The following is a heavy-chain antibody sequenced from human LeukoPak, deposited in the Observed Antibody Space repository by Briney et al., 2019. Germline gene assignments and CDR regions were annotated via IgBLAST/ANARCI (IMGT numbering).Heavy chain of an antibody. CDR2: INHSGST. CDR1: GGSFSGYY. J-gene: IGHJ4*02. Sequence: SETLSLTCAVYGGSFSGYYWSWIRQPPGKGLEWIGEINHSGSTNYNPSLKSRVTISVDTSKNQFSLKLSSVTAADTAVYYCARDGYSLGFDYWGQGTLVTVSS. D-gene: IGHD5-12*01. V-gene: IGHV4-34*01. CDR3: ARDGYSLGFDY.